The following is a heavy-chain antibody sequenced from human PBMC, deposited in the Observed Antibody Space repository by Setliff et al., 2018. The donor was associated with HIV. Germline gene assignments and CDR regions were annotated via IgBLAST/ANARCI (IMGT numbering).Heavy chain of an antibody. J-gene: IGHJ4*02. CDR2: IYTSGST. V-gene: IGHV4-4*07. CDR3: AIGPPPDFDY. CDR1: GGSITNYY. Sequence: SETLSLTCTVSGGSITNYYWSWVRQPAGKGLEWIGRIYTSGSTGYYPSLKSRVTMSVDTSKNQFSLKLTSMTAADTAVYYCAIGPPPDFDYWGPGILVTVSS.